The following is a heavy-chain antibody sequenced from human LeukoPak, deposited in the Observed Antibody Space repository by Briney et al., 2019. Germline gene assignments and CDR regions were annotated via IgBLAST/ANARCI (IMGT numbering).Heavy chain of an antibody. CDR3: ARDRRGAYGDYATSY. CDR2: INPNSGAT. CDR1: GYTFTSYG. Sequence: RASVKVSCKASGYTFTSYGISWVRQAPGQGLEWMGWINPNSGATNYAQKFQGRVTMTRDTSISTAYMELSRLRSDDTAVYYCARDRRGAYGDYATSYWGQGTLVTVSS. D-gene: IGHD4-17*01. J-gene: IGHJ4*02. V-gene: IGHV1-2*02.